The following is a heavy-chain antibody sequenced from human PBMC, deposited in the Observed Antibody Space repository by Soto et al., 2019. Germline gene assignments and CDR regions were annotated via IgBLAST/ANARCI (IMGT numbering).Heavy chain of an antibody. D-gene: IGHD3-22*01. J-gene: IGHJ4*02. V-gene: IGHV4-30-4*01. CDR2: IYYSGST. CDR3: ARDLLYYDSSGYSRLYFDY. CDR1: AGSSSPGDYY. Sequence: SETLSLTCTVSAGSSSPGDYYWSWIRQPPGKGLECIGYIYYSGSTYYTPSLKSRVTISVDTSKNQFSLKLSSVTAADTAVYYCARDLLYYDSSGYSRLYFDYWGQGTLVTVS.